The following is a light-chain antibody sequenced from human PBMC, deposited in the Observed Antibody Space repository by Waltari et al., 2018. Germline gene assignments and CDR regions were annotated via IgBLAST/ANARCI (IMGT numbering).Light chain of an antibody. Sequence: PQLPRSAPDLLLYGNSQRPLWVPDRFSGSKADSAATLAIPGLQTGDEAVYYCATWDTSLIAGVFGGGTTLTVL. CDR3: ATWDTSLIAGV. CDR2: GNS. V-gene: IGLV1-51*01. J-gene: IGLJ3*02.